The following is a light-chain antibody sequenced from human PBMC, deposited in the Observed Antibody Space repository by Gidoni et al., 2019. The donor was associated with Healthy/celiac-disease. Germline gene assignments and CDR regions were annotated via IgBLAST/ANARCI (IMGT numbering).Light chain of an antibody. CDR1: KLGDKY. J-gene: IGLJ3*02. CDR3: QAWDSSTAGWV. Sequence: SYELTQPPSVSVSPGPTASITCSGDKLGDKYACWYQQKPGQSPVLVIYQDSKRPSGIPERFSGSNSGNTATLTISGTQAMDEADYYCQAWDSSTAGWVFGGGTKLTVL. CDR2: QDS. V-gene: IGLV3-1*01.